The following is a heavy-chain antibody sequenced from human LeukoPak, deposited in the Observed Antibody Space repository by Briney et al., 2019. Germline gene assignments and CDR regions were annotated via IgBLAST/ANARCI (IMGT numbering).Heavy chain of an antibody. Sequence: GGSLRLSCAASGFTFSSYWMSWVRQAPGKGLEWVANIKQDGNEKYYVDSVKGRFTISRDNAKNSLYLQMNSLRAEDTAVYYCARDFGLLWFGESHFDYWGQGTLVTVSS. CDR2: IKQDGNEK. D-gene: IGHD3-10*01. CDR1: GFTFSSYW. V-gene: IGHV3-7*01. CDR3: ARDFGLLWFGESHFDY. J-gene: IGHJ4*02.